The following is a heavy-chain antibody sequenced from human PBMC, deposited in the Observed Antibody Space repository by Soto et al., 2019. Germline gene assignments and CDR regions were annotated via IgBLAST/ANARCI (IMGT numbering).Heavy chain of an antibody. D-gene: IGHD3-10*01. Sequence: LRLSCEASGFTIIDYDISWIRQAPGKGLEWVSYISSVFTTTYCADSVKGRFSISMDNAKNSLYLQMNSLRAEDTAVYFCAKDQEGSGSHWLGYNYYGMDVWGQGTTVTVSS. CDR2: ISSVFTTT. J-gene: IGHJ6*02. CDR3: AKDQEGSGSHWLGYNYYGMDV. V-gene: IGHV3-11*01. CDR1: GFTIIDYD.